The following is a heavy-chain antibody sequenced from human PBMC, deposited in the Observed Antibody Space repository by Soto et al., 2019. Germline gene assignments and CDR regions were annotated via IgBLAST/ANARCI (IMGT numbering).Heavy chain of an antibody. Sequence: QVQLVQSGAEVKKPGSSVKVSCKAPGGTFSTYAISWVRQAPRQGLEWMGGVIPIFGTPKYAQKFQGRVQITADESTSTGYMELRSLRSEDTAVYYCARSQGGSSSLDIYYYYYYGMDVWGQGTTVTVSS. CDR3: ARSQGGSSSLDIYYYYYYGMDV. V-gene: IGHV1-69*01. J-gene: IGHJ6*02. CDR1: GGTFSTYA. D-gene: IGHD2-15*01. CDR2: VIPIFGTP.